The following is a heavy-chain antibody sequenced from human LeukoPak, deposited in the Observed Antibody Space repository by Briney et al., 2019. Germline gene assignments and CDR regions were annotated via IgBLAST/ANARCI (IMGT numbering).Heavy chain of an antibody. D-gene: IGHD5-12*01. J-gene: IGHJ4*02. CDR1: GYTFTGYY. CDR3: ARVRGYDYANDY. CDR2: INPNSGGT. V-gene: IGHV1-2*02. Sequence: GASVKVSCKASGYTFTGYYMHWVRQAPGQGLEWMGWINPNSGGTNYAQKFQGRVTMTADTSTSTTYMELRSLRSDDTAVYYCARVRGYDYANDYWGQGTLVTVSS.